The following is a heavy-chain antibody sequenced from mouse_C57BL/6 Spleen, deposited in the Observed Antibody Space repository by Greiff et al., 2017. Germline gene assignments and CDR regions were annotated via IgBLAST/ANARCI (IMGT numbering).Heavy chain of an antibody. D-gene: IGHD2-5*01. V-gene: IGHV1-61*01. CDR3: ARSRYYSNYYAMDY. CDR2: IYPSDSET. CDR1: GYTFTSYW. Sequence: QVQLQQPGAELVRPGSSVKLSCKASGYTFTSYWMDWVKQRPGQGLEWIGNIYPSDSETHYNQKFKDKATLTVDKSSSAAYMQLSSLPSEDSAVYYCARSRYYSNYYAMDYWGQGTSVTGSS. J-gene: IGHJ4*01.